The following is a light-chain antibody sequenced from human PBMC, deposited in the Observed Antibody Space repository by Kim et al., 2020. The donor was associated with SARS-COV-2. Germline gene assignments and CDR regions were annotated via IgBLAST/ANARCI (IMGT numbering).Light chain of an antibody. V-gene: IGLV3-19*01. J-gene: IGLJ3*02. CDR2: GKN. CDR3: NSRDSSGNHWV. Sequence: ALGQTVKITCRGDSLRSYYASWYQQKPGRAPVLVIYGKNNRPSGIPDRFSGSSSGNTASLTITGAQAEDEADYYCNSRDSSGNHWVFGGGTKLTVL. CDR1: SLRSYY.